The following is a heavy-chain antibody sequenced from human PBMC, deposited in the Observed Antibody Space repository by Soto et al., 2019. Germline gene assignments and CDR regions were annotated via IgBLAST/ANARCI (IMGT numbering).Heavy chain of an antibody. D-gene: IGHD1-26*01. V-gene: IGHV4-30-2*01. CDR1: GGSISSGGYS. CDR2: IYHSGST. CDR3: ARAEGATSRAFDI. J-gene: IGHJ3*02. Sequence: QLQLQESGSGLVKPSQTLSLTCAVSGGSISSGGYSWSWIRQPPGKGLEWIGYIYHSGSTYYNPSLKSRVTISVDRSKNQFYLKLSSVTAADTAVYYCARAEGATSRAFDIWGQGTMVTVSS.